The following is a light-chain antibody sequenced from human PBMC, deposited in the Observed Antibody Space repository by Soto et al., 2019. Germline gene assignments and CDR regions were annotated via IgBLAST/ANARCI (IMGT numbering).Light chain of an antibody. CDR2: RAS. V-gene: IGKV3-15*01. Sequence: EIVLTQSPATLSVSTGERATLSCRTSQGVGSLLAWYQQKPGQAPRLLIYRASSRATGISGSFSGSGSGTEFTLTITSLQSEDFAVYYCQQYNKWPITFGQGRLLEIK. CDR3: QQYNKWPIT. CDR1: QGVGSL. J-gene: IGKJ5*01.